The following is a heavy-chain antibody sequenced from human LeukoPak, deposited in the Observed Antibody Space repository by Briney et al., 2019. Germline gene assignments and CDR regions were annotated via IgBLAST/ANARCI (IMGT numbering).Heavy chain of an antibody. J-gene: IGHJ4*02. Sequence: SSETLSLTCAVSGGPISSSNWWSWVRQPPGKGLEWIGEISQSETTNYNPSLKSRVTISIDKSKNQFSLKLTSVTAADTAVYYCAREGYRYVPGDYWGQGTLVTVSS. CDR1: GGPISSSNW. V-gene: IGHV4-4*02. D-gene: IGHD5-18*01. CDR2: ISQSETT. CDR3: AREGYRYVPGDY.